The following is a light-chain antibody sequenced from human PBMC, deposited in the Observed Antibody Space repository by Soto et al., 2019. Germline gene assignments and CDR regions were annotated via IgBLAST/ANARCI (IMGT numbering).Light chain of an antibody. Sequence: EIVLTQSPGTLSLSPGERATLSCRASQSVSSSYLAWYQQKPGQAPRLLIYGASSRATGIPDRFSGRGYGTDFTLTISRLESEDFAVYYCQQYGSSAFTFGPGTKVDIK. CDR3: QQYGSSAFT. V-gene: IGKV3-20*01. J-gene: IGKJ3*01. CDR1: QSVSSSY. CDR2: GAS.